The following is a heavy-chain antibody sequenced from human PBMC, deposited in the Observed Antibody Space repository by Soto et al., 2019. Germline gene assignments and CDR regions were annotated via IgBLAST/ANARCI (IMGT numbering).Heavy chain of an antibody. CDR3: ARLLLWFGELLPNYFDY. CDR1: SGSISSSYYY. CDR2: IYYSGST. D-gene: IGHD3-10*01. J-gene: IGHJ4*02. Sequence: SETLSLTCSVSSGSISSSYYYWSWIRQPPGKGLEWIGYIYYSGSTYYNPSLKSRVTISVDTSKNQFSLKLSSVTAADTAVYYCARLLLWFGELLPNYFDYWGQGTLVTVSS. V-gene: IGHV4-30-4*01.